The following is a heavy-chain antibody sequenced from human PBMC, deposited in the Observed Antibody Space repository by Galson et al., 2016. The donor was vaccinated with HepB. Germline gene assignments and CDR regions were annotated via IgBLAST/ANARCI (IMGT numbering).Heavy chain of an antibody. D-gene: IGHD6-19*01. CDR2: IIPIFRTA. Sequence: SVKVSCKASGGTFNRHSFSWVRQAPGQGLEWMGGIIPIFRTASYTRKFLGRVTITADESTSTAYMDLSSLRSEDAAVYYCASGVADDYYYYALNVWGQGTTVTVSS. CDR3: ASGVADDYYYYALNV. CDR1: GGTFNRHS. V-gene: IGHV1-69*13. J-gene: IGHJ6*02.